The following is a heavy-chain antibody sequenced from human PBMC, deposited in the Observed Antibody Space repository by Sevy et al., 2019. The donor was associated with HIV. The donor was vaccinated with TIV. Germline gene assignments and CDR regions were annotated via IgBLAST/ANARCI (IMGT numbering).Heavy chain of an antibody. J-gene: IGHJ4*02. V-gene: IGHV1-69*13. CDR2: IIPILNTV. D-gene: IGHD6-19*01. CDR1: GGILKSYG. Sequence: SVKVSCKASGGILKSYGISWVRQAPGQGLEWMGGIIPILNTVHYAQKFQGRVTITADESTKTAYMELSSLRSEDTAVYYCVRGGGNGWYYFDYWGQETLVTVSS. CDR3: VRGGGNGWYYFDY.